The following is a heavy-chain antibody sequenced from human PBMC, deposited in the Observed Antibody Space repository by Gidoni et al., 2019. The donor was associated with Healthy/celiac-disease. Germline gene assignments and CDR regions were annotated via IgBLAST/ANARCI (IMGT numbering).Heavy chain of an antibody. CDR2: IYYSGST. CDR1: GGSISSYY. V-gene: IGHV4-59*01. J-gene: IGHJ3*02. Sequence: QVQLQESGPGLVQPSETLSLTRTVPGGSISSYYWSWIRPPPGKGLELIGYIYYSGSTNYNPSLKSRVTISVDTSKNQFSLKLSSVTAADTAVYYCARVYGAGAAFDIWGQGTMVTVSS. CDR3: ARVYGAGAAFDI. D-gene: IGHD6-19*01.